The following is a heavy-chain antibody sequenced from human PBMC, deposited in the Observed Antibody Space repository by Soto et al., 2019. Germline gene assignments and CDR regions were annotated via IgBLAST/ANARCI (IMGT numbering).Heavy chain of an antibody. CDR1: RYTFTGYY. V-gene: IGHV1-2*04. Sequence: ASVKVSCKASRYTFTGYYMHWVRQAPGQGLERMGWINPNSGGTNYAQKFQGWVTMTRDTSISTAYMELSRLRSDDTAVYFCVRSYYDILTGYYPAFDYWGQGTLVTVSS. CDR2: INPNSGGT. D-gene: IGHD3-9*01. J-gene: IGHJ4*02. CDR3: VRSYYDILTGYYPAFDY.